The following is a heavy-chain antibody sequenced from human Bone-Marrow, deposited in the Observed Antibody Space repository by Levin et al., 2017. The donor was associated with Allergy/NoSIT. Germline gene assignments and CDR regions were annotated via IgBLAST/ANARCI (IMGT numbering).Heavy chain of an antibody. J-gene: IGHJ6*02. Sequence: SQTLSLPCAVSGGSIRSGGYSWNWIRQPPGKALEWIGHIHHSGSTYYNPSLNSRVTISVDMSKRRFSLKVNSVTAADTAVYYCARAYGDYGYYFYGLDVWGRGTTVTVSS. D-gene: IGHD4-17*01. CDR3: ARAYGDYGYYFYGLDV. CDR1: GGSIRSGGYS. CDR2: IHHSGST. V-gene: IGHV4-30-2*01.